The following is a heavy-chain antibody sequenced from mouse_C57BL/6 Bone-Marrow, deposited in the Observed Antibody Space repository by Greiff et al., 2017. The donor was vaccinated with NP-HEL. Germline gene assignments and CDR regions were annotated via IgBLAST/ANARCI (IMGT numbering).Heavy chain of an antibody. D-gene: IGHD2-10*01. J-gene: IGHJ3*01. Sequence: VQLQQSGAELMKPGASVKLSCKAPGYTFTGYWIEWVKQRPGHGLEWIGELLPGSGSTNYTEKFKGKATFTADTSSNTAYMQLSSLTTEDSAIYYCARSFYGNPAWFAYWGQGTLVTVSA. CDR1: GYTFTGYW. V-gene: IGHV1-9*01. CDR2: LLPGSGST. CDR3: ARSFYGNPAWFAY.